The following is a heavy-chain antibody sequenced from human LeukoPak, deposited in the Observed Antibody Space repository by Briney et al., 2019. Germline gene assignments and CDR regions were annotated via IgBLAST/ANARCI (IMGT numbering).Heavy chain of an antibody. CDR1: GFTFSSYW. V-gene: IGHV3-7*01. CDR2: INHNGNVN. Sequence: GGSLRLSCAASGFTFSSYWMNWARQAPGKGLEWVASINHNGNVNYYVDSVKGRFTISRDNAKNSLYLQMNSLRAEDTAVYYCAKRYSMDYYGMDVWGQGTTVTVSS. J-gene: IGHJ6*02. D-gene: IGHD6-13*01. CDR3: AKRYSMDYYGMDV.